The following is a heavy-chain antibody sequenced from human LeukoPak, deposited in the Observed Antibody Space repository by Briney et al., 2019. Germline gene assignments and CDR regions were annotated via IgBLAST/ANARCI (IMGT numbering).Heavy chain of an antibody. V-gene: IGHV3-7*01. CDR1: GFTFSSYW. CDR2: IKQDGSEK. Sequence: PGGSLRLSCAASGFTFSSYWMSWVRQAPGKGLEWVANIKQDGSEKYYVDFVKGRFTISRDNAKNSLYLQMNSLRAEDTAVYYCVADSGGSRYWGQGTLVTVSS. D-gene: IGHD2-15*01. CDR3: VADSGGSRY. J-gene: IGHJ4*02.